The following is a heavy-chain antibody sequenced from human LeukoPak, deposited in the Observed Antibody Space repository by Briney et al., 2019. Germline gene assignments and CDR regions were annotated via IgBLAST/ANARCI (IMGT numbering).Heavy chain of an antibody. CDR2: ISFDGSNK. V-gene: IGHV3-30*03. CDR1: GFTFSSYG. CDR3: ASRRGDY. Sequence: GGSLRLSCAASGFTFSSYGMHWVRQAPGKGLEWVALISFDGSNKYYADSVKGRFTISRDNSKNTLYLQMNSLRTEDTAVYYCASRRGDYWGQGTLVTVSS. J-gene: IGHJ4*02.